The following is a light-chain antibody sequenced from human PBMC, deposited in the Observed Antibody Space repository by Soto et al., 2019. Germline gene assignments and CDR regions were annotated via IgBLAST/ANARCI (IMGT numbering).Light chain of an antibody. CDR3: KSYAGSNTYV. CDR1: KSDIGVYDF. Sequence: QSVLTHPPSASGSPGQSVTISCTGTKSDIGVYDFVSWYQHHPGKAPRLIIYEVVQRPSGVPDRFSGSKSGNTASLTVSGLQAADEADYFCKSYAGSNTYVFGSGTKV. J-gene: IGLJ1*01. V-gene: IGLV2-8*01. CDR2: EVV.